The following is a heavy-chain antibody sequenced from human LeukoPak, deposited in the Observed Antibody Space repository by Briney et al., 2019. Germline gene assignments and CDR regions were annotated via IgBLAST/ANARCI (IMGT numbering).Heavy chain of an antibody. CDR3: ARGGYYGSGNDFRFDP. Sequence: SETLSLTCTVSGGSINSYYWSWIRQPPGKGLERIGYIHYTGSTNYNPSLKSRVTISVDTSKNQFSLKLSSVTAADTAIYYCARGGYYGSGNDFRFDPWGQGTLVTVSS. CDR2: IHYTGST. V-gene: IGHV4-59*01. CDR1: GGSINSYY. D-gene: IGHD3-10*01. J-gene: IGHJ5*02.